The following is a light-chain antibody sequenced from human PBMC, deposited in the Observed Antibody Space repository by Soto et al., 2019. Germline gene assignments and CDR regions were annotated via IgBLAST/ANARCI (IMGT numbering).Light chain of an antibody. V-gene: IGKV1-12*01. CDR1: QSISSW. Sequence: DIQMTQSPSTLSASVGDRVTITCRASQSISSWLAWYQQKPGKAPKLLIYAASTLQRGVPSRFSGSGSGTDFTLTISSLQPEDFATYYCQQANSFPITFGQGTRLEIK. CDR3: QQANSFPIT. CDR2: AAS. J-gene: IGKJ5*01.